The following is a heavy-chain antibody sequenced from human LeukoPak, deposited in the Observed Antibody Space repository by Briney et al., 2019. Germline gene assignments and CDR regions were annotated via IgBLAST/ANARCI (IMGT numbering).Heavy chain of an antibody. D-gene: IGHD5-12*01. CDR1: GGSISSYY. Sequence: PSETLSLTCTVSGGSISSYYWSWIRQPPGKGLEWIGYSYYTGSTNYNPSLKNRVTISVDTSKNQFSLKLSSVTAADTAVYYCARYSAYDSYSYYYGMDVWGQGTTVTVSS. CDR2: SYYTGST. J-gene: IGHJ6*02. CDR3: ARYSAYDSYSYYYGMDV. V-gene: IGHV4-59*08.